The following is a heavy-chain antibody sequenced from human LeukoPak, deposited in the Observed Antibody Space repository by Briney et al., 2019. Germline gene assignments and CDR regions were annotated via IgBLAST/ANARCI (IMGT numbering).Heavy chain of an antibody. D-gene: IGHD3-10*01. CDR3: ARDFRGSWAAFDI. CDR2: INSDGSST. J-gene: IGHJ3*02. V-gene: IGHV3-74*01. Sequence: PGGSLRLSCAASGFTFSSYWIHWVRQAPGKGLVWVSRINSDGSSTSYADSVKGRFTISRDNAKNTLYLQMNSLRAEDTAVYYCARDFRGSWAAFDIWGQGTMVTVSS. CDR1: GFTFSSYW.